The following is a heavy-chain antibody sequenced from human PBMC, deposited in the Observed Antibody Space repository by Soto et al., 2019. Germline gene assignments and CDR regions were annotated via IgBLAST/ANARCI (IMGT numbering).Heavy chain of an antibody. V-gene: IGHV3-74*01. CDR1: GFTFGHYW. CDR3: AIDSSEYASADGIDY. CDR2: INSDESGR. J-gene: IGHJ4*02. Sequence: EVKLVESGGGLVQPGGSLRLSCAASGFTFGHYWMHWVRQAAGRGLVWVSRINSDESGRTYADFVKGRFTISTDNARSTLYLQMNSLRAEDTAVYYCAIDSSEYASADGIDYWRLGTLVTVSS. D-gene: IGHD2-2*01.